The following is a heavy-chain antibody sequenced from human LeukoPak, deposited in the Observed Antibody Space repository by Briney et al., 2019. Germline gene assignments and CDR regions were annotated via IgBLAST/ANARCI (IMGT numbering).Heavy chain of an antibody. Sequence: PSETLSLTSTVSGGSISSYYWSCMRQPPGKGLEWIGYIYYSGSTNYNPSLKSRVTISVDTSKNQFSLKLSSVTAADTAVYYCARHIPDYFDYWGQGTLVTVSS. CDR2: IYYSGST. CDR3: ARHIPDYFDY. J-gene: IGHJ4*02. CDR1: GGSISSYY. V-gene: IGHV4-59*01. D-gene: IGHD2-2*02.